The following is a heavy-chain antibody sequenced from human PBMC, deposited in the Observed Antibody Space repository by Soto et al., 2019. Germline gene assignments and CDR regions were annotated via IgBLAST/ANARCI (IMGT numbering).Heavy chain of an antibody. CDR1: GFTFSDYY. J-gene: IGHJ4*02. D-gene: IGHD3-10*01. Sequence: QVQVVQSGGALVKPGGSLRLSCVVSGFTFSDYYMSWLRQTPDKGLEWVSYISGSGADTNYVESVKGRFTISRDNAKNSVFLQMNSLRVEDTAMYYCARDLRGYASGSDWGQGTVVTVSP. CDR2: ISGSGADT. V-gene: IGHV3-11*05. CDR3: ARDLRGYASGSD.